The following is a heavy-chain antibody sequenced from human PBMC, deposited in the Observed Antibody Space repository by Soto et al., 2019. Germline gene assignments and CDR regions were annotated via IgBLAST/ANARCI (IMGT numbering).Heavy chain of an antibody. CDR3: ATAPYYDYVWGSYRYGIGMDV. CDR1: GFTFSSYA. D-gene: IGHD3-16*02. V-gene: IGHV3-23*01. Sequence: EVQLLESGGGLVQPGGSLRLSCAASGFTFSSYAMSWVRQAPGKGLEWVSAISGSGGSTYYADSVKGRFTISRDNSKNTLYLQMNSLRAEDTAVYYCATAPYYDYVWGSYRYGIGMDVWGQGTMVTVSS. CDR2: ISGSGGST. J-gene: IGHJ6*02.